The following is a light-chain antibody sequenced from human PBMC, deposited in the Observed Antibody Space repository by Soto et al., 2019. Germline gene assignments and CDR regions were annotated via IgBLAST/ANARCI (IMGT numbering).Light chain of an antibody. CDR3: QQYGVSPLT. V-gene: IGKV3-20*01. J-gene: IGKJ3*01. CDR2: GAF. CDR1: ESLITKA. Sequence: EIVLTQSPGTLSLSPGETATVSCRATESLITKALAWYQQKPGQAPRLLIYGAFTRDAAIPDRFNGSGSGTDFALTISRLELEDSALYYCQQYGVSPLTFGPGTKVEI.